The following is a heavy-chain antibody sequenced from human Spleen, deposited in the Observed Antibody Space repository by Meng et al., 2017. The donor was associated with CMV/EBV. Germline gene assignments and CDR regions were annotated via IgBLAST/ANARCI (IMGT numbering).Heavy chain of an antibody. V-gene: IGHV4-39*07. J-gene: IGHJ5*02. CDR2: IYYSGST. D-gene: IGHD3-3*01. CDR3: ARDRGITEGGLTWNSGNWFDP. Sequence: SETLSLTCTVSGGSISSSSYYWGWIRQPPGKGLEWIGSIYYSGSTYYNPSLKSRVTISVDTSKNQFSLKLSSVTAADTAVYYCARDRGITEGGLTWNSGNWFDPWGQGTLVTVSS. CDR1: GGSISSSSYY.